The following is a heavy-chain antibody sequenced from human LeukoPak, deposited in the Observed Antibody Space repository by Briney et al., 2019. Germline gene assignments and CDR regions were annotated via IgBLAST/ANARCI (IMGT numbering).Heavy chain of an antibody. V-gene: IGHV3-20*04. Sequence: GGSLRLSCTASGFAFDEHGMSWVRQVPGKGLEWVSGINWSGGSTGYADPLRGRFTISRDNAKNSLYLQMDSLRAEDTALYYCARAPITSPFYFDYWGQGALVTVSS. CDR3: ARAPITSPFYFDY. CDR2: INWSGGST. D-gene: IGHD2-2*01. CDR1: GFAFDEHG. J-gene: IGHJ4*02.